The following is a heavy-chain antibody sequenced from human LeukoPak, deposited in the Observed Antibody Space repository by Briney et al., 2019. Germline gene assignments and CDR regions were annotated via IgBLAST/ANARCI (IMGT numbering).Heavy chain of an antibody. CDR2: INHSGST. V-gene: IGHV4-4*02. CDR1: GGSISSSNW. CDR3: ARRPTKILVAGSLTHA. Sequence: PSETLSLTCAVSGGSISSSNWWSWVRQPPGKGLEWIGEINHSGSTKYNPSLKSRVTISVDTSKNQFSLNLNSVTAADTAVYYCARRPTKILVAGSLTHAWGQGTMVTVSS. J-gene: IGHJ3*01. D-gene: IGHD6-19*01.